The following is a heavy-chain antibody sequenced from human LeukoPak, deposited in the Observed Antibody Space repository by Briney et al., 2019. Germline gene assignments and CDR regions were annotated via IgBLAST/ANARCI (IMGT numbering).Heavy chain of an antibody. Sequence: ASVKVSCKASGYTFTTYIMNWVRQAPGQGLEWMGWINTNTGNPTYAQGFTGRFVFSLDTSVSTAYLQISSLKAEDTAVYYCARDAPDGGVSKFDYWGQGTLVTVSS. CDR1: GYTFTTYI. CDR3: ARDAPDGGVSKFDY. J-gene: IGHJ4*02. D-gene: IGHD3-3*01. V-gene: IGHV7-4-1*02. CDR2: INTNTGNP.